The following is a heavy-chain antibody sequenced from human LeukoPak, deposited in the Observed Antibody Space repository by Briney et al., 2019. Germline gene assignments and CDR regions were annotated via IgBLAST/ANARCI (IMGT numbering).Heavy chain of an antibody. Sequence: ASVKVSCKSSGYTFTSYYIHWVRQAPGLGLEWMGIINPSGGSASYSQKVQGRVTMTRDMSSSTVYMELSNLRSEDTAVYYCARVRGEGRLRYFDWLAKNADAFDIWGQGTMVTVSS. V-gene: IGHV1-46*01. CDR1: GYTFTSYY. D-gene: IGHD3-9*01. CDR2: INPSGGSA. J-gene: IGHJ3*02. CDR3: ARVRGEGRLRYFDWLAKNADAFDI.